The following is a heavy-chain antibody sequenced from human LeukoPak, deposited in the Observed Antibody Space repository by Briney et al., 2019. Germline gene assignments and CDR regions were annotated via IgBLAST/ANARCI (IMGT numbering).Heavy chain of an antibody. D-gene: IGHD6-13*01. V-gene: IGHV4-59*01. Sequence: PSETLSLTCTVSGGSISSYYWSWIRQPPGKGLEWIGYIYYSGSTNYNPSLKSRVTTSVDTSKNQFSLKLSSVTAADTAVYYCARVSSSWTQYYFDYWGQGTLVTVSS. CDR3: ARVSSSWTQYYFDY. CDR2: IYYSGST. J-gene: IGHJ4*02. CDR1: GGSISSYY.